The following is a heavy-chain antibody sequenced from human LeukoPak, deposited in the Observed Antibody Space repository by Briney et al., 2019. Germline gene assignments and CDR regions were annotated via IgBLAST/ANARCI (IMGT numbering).Heavy chain of an antibody. D-gene: IGHD2-21*02. V-gene: IGHV3-7*03. CDR1: GFTFSSYW. J-gene: IGHJ4*02. Sequence: GGSLRLSCAASGFTFSSYWMSWVRQAPGKGLEWVANIKQDGSVKYYVDSVKGRFTISRDNAKNSLYLQMNSLRAEDTAFYYCARVTSRDPLHYWGQGTLVTVSS. CDR3: ARVTSRDPLHY. CDR2: IKQDGSVK.